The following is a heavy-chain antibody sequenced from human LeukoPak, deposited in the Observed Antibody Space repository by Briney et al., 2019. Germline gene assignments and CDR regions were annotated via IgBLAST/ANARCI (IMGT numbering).Heavy chain of an antibody. V-gene: IGHV3-66*01. CDR3: ARDKFRGYFDY. D-gene: IGHD3-10*01. CDR2: IYSGGTT. Sequence: GGSLRLSCAASGFTFSTYWVHWVRHAPGEGLEWVSAIYSGGTTYYADSVKGRFTISRDTSKNTLYLQMNSLRAEDTAVYYCARDKFRGYFDYWGQGSLVTVSS. CDR1: GFTFSTYW. J-gene: IGHJ4*02.